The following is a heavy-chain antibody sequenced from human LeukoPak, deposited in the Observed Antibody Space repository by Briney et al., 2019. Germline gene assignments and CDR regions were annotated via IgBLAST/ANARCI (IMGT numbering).Heavy chain of an antibody. Sequence: GGSLRLSCAASGFTFSSYGMHWVRQAPGKGLEWVAFIRYDGSNKYYADSVKGRFTISRDNSKNTLYLQMNSLRAEDTAVYYCAKSGRYSSSVWYFDYWGQGTLVTVSS. CDR2: IRYDGSNK. CDR1: GFTFSSYG. CDR3: AKSGRYSSSVWYFDY. J-gene: IGHJ4*02. V-gene: IGHV3-30*02. D-gene: IGHD6-6*01.